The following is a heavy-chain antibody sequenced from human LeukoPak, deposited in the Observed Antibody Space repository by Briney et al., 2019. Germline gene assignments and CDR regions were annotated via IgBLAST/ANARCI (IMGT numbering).Heavy chain of an antibody. CDR1: GFIFKHYA. Sequence: GGSLRLSCAACGFIFKHYAMNWVRQAPGKGLEWVSANTSSGGSTYYADSVKGRFTISRDNDKNSLYLQMNSLRAEDTAVYYCARNLPAADYWGQGTLVTVSS. D-gene: IGHD2-2*01. V-gene: IGHV3-48*03. CDR3: ARNLPAADY. J-gene: IGHJ4*02. CDR2: NTSSGGST.